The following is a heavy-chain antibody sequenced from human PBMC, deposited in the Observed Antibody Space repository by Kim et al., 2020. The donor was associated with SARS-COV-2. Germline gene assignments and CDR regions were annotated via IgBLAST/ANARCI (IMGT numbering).Heavy chain of an antibody. CDR3: ARASFWSGWYFDL. D-gene: IGHD3-3*01. V-gene: IGHV1-2*06. J-gene: IGHJ2*01. CDR2: MNPNSGAT. Sequence: PGQGLEWMGRMNPNSGATNFARKFQDRVTMSRDTSVSTAYIDLIKLKYDDAAVYYCARASFWSGWYFDLWGRGTPVTVSS.